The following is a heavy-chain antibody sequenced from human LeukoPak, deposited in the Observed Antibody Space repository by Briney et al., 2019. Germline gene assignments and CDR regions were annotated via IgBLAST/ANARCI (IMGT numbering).Heavy chain of an antibody. CDR1: GGSISSGGYS. J-gene: IGHJ5*02. Sequence: TLSLTCAVSGGSISSGGYSWSWIRQPQGKGLEWIGYIYHSGSTYYNPSLKSRVTISVDRSKNQFSLKLSSVTAADTAVYYCARGDYYGSSGYSWFDPWGQGTLVTVSS. D-gene: IGHD3-22*01. CDR3: ARGDYYGSSGYSWFDP. V-gene: IGHV4-30-2*01. CDR2: IYHSGST.